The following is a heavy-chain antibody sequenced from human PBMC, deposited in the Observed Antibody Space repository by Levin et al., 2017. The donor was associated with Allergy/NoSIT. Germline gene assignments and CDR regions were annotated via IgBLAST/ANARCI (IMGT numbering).Heavy chain of an antibody. CDR3: ARSVAAAASTAVWDGFDI. D-gene: IGHD6-13*01. V-gene: IGHV3-43D*04. Sequence: GESLKISCAASGFTFDDYAMHWVRQAPGKGLEWVSLISWDGYSTFYADSVKGRFTISRDNANNSLYLQMNSLRPEDTALYYCARSVAAAASTAVWDGFDIWGQGTMLTVSS. J-gene: IGHJ3*02. CDR2: ISWDGYST. CDR1: GFTFDDYA.